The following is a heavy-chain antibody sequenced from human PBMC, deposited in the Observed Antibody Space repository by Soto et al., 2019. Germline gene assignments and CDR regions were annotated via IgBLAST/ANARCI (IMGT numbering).Heavy chain of an antibody. CDR2: INSDGSST. J-gene: IGHJ5*02. Sequence: PGGSLRLSCAASGFTFSSYWMHWVRQAPGKGLVWVSRINSDGSSTSYADPVKGRFTISRDNAKNTLYLQMNSLRAEDTAVYYCARGLLRGNWFDPWGQGTLVTVSS. CDR3: ARGLLRGNWFDP. V-gene: IGHV3-74*01. D-gene: IGHD2-15*01. CDR1: GFTFSSYW.